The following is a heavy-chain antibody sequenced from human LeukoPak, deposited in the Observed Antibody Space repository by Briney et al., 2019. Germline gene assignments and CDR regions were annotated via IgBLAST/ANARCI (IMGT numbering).Heavy chain of an antibody. CDR3: ATKQWLAPPPDS. CDR2: INTDGTVT. V-gene: IGHV3-74*01. Sequence: GGSLRLSCAASGFTFSEYWMLWVRQAPGKGLESVSRINTDGTVTTYADSVKGRFTVSRDNADNTLFLQMNSVRDEDTAVYYCATKQWLAPPPDSWGQGTPVTVSS. J-gene: IGHJ4*02. CDR1: GFTFSEYW. D-gene: IGHD6-19*01.